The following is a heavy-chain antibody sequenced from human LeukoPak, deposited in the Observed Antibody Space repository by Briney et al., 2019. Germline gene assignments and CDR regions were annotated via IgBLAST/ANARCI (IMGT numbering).Heavy chain of an antibody. V-gene: IGHV1-2*02. D-gene: IGHD2-2*01. Sequence: ASVKPSCTASGFTFTVVYMHWVREGPGQGLERMVWITPTSGGTNYAPKFQGRVTMTRDTSISTAYMELSRLRSDDTAVYYCARSSDIVVVPAVPSWFDPWGQGTLVTVSS. CDR1: GFTFTVVY. CDR2: ITPTSGGT. J-gene: IGHJ5*02. CDR3: ARSSDIVVVPAVPSWFDP.